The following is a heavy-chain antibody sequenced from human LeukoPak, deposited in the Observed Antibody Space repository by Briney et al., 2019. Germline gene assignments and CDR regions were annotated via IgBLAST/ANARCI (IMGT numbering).Heavy chain of an antibody. CDR3: ARGDEMATSDY. CDR1: GGSISSGGYY. V-gene: IGHV4-31*03. Sequence: PSETLSLTCTVSGGSISSGGYYWSWVRQHPGKGLEWIGYIYYSGSTYYNPSLKSRVTISVDTSKNQFSLKLSSVTAADTAVYYCARGDEMATSDYWGQGTLVIVSS. J-gene: IGHJ4*02. D-gene: IGHD5-24*01. CDR2: IYYSGST.